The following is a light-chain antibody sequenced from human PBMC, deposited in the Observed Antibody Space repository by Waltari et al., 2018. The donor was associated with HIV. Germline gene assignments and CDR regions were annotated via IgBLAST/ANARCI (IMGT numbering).Light chain of an antibody. CDR1: QSLLHTDGKTF. V-gene: IGKV2-29*01. CDR3: QQYYRKPPT. CDR2: EVS. Sequence: EIVMTQTPLSLSVTPGQPASISCKSSQSLLHTDGKTFLYWCLQRPGQSPQLLIYEVSSRCSGVPDSFSGSGSGTDFTLTISSLQAEEVAVYYCQQYYRKPPTFGQGTKVEIK. J-gene: IGKJ1*01.